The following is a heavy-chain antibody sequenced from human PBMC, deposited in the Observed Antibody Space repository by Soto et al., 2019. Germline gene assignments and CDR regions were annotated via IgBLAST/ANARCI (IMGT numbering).Heavy chain of an antibody. CDR1: GGSFSGYY. CDR3: ARGFGGGGVIVITVYFDY. D-gene: IGHD3-16*02. J-gene: IGHJ4*02. CDR2: INHSGST. Sequence: QVQLQQWGAGLLKPSETLSLTCAVYGGSFSGYYWSWIRQPPGKGLEWIGEINHSGSTNYNPSLKSRVTISVDTSKNQFSLKLSSVTAADTAVYYCARGFGGGGVIVITVYFDYWGQGTLVTVSS. V-gene: IGHV4-34*01.